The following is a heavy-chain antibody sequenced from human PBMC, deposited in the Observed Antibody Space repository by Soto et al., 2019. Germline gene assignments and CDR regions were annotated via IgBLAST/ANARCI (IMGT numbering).Heavy chain of an antibody. Sequence: QVQLVQSGAEVKKPGSLVKVSCKASGGTFSSYAISWVRQAPGQGLEWMGGIIPIFGTANYAQKFQGRVTITADESTSTAYMELSSLRSEDTAVYYCARGGVTMVRGVIIPYYYYGMDVWGQGTTVTVSS. V-gene: IGHV1-69*01. J-gene: IGHJ6*02. CDR1: GGTFSSYA. D-gene: IGHD3-10*01. CDR2: IIPIFGTA. CDR3: ARGGVTMVRGVIIPYYYYGMDV.